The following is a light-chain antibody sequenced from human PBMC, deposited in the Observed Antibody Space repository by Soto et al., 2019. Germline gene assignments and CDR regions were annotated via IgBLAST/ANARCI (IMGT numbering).Light chain of an antibody. Sequence: QSVLTQPPSVSGAPGQRVTISCTGSSSNIGAGYDVHWYQQLPGTAPKVLIYGNSNRPSGVPDRFSGSKSGTSASRAITGLQAEDEADYYCQSYDSSLSGYVFGTGTQLTVL. CDR1: SSNIGAGYD. J-gene: IGLJ1*01. CDR3: QSYDSSLSGYV. V-gene: IGLV1-40*01. CDR2: GNS.